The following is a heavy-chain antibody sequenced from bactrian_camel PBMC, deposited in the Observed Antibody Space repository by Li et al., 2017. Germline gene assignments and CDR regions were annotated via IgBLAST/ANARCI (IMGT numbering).Heavy chain of an antibody. CDR2: ITSDGNT. V-gene: IGHV3S53*01. J-gene: IGHJ4*01. D-gene: IGHD5*01. Sequence: HVQLVESGGGLVQPGGSLRLSCAASEYIGCMGWFHQAPGKERELVSHITSDGNTYYTDSVKGRFTISRDNAKNTLYLQMNSLKPEDTAMYYCAAELPGTDWGPFNYWGQGTQVTV. CDR1: EYIGC. CDR3: AAELPGTDWGPFNY.